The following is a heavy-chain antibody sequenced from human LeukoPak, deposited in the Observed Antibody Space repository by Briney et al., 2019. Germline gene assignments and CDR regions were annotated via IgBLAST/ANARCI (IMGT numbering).Heavy chain of an antibody. J-gene: IGHJ4*02. CDR3: AKDPAHYYDSSGYYSY. Sequence: PGGSLRLSCAASGFTFSSYAMSWVRQAPGKGLEWGSAISGSGGSTYYADSVKGRFTISRDNSKNTLYLQMNSLRAEDTALYYCAKDPAHYYDSSGYYSYWGQGTLVTVSS. CDR1: GFTFSSYA. CDR2: ISGSGGST. V-gene: IGHV3-23*01. D-gene: IGHD3-22*01.